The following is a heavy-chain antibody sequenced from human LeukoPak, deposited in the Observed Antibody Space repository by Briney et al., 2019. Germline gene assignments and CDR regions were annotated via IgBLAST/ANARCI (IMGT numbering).Heavy chain of an antibody. CDR3: ARCRDPEGIDAFDI. CDR1: GYTFTTYD. CDR2: MNPNSGNT. D-gene: IGHD5-24*01. Sequence: ASVKVSCKASGYTFTTYDINWVRQATGQGLEWMGWMNPNSGNTGYAQRFQGRVTFTRNTSISTAYVELSSLRSEDTAVYYCARCRDPEGIDAFDIWGQGTMVTVSS. J-gene: IGHJ3*02. V-gene: IGHV1-8*03.